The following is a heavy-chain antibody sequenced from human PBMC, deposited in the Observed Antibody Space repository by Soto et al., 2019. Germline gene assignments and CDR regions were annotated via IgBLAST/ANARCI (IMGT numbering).Heavy chain of an antibody. CDR2: IYHSGST. V-gene: IGHV4-30-2*01. CDR1: GASIRSGVHC. Sequence: TLSLTLLISGASIRSGVHCWRWIRQPPGKGLEWIGYIYHSGSTYYNPSLKSRVTISVDRSKNQFSLKLSSVTAADTAVYYCARGGAGSRHPDDAFDIWGQGTMVT. J-gene: IGHJ3*02. D-gene: IGHD6-19*01. CDR3: ARGGAGSRHPDDAFDI.